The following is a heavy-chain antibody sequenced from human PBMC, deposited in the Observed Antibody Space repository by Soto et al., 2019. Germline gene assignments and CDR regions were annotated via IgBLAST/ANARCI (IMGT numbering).Heavy chain of an antibody. CDR1: GFSLSTSGMR. V-gene: IGHV2-70*04. CDR2: IDWDDDK. J-gene: IGHJ4*02. CDR3: ARMLHCSGGTCSSDC. Sequence: SGPTLVNPTQTLTLTCTFSGFSLSTSGMRVSWIRQPPGKALEWLARIDWDDDKFYNTSLKTRLTISKDSSKNQVVLTMTNMDSVDTATYSCARMLHCSGGTCSSDCWDKGALGTVSS. D-gene: IGHD2-15*01.